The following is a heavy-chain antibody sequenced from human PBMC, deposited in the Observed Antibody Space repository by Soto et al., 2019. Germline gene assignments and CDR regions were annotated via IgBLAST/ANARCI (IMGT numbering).Heavy chain of an antibody. CDR1: GGSIINHY. Sequence: SETMSLTCTVSGGSIINHYWSWIRQPPGKGLEWIGYIHYNGNTNYNPSLKSRVTMSVDTSKNQFSLKLSSVTAADTAVYYCARAAPNGGSNGVDYWGQGTLVSVSS. D-gene: IGHD2-8*01. CDR3: ARAAPNGGSNGVDY. V-gene: IGHV4-59*11. J-gene: IGHJ4*02. CDR2: IHYNGNT.